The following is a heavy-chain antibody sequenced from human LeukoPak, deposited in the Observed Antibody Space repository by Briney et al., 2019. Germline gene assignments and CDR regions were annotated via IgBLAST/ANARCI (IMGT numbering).Heavy chain of an antibody. Sequence: GGSLRLSCAASGFTSSRYEMYWVPQAPGEGLEWVSYISSSGSNIYYADSVKGRFTISRDNDTNSLYLQMNSLRAEDTDVYYCARGKLAPFDFWGQGKVVLVSS. CDR1: GFTSSRYE. CDR3: ARGKLAPFDF. J-gene: IGHJ4*02. D-gene: IGHD1-1*01. CDR2: ISSSGSNI. V-gene: IGHV3-48*03.